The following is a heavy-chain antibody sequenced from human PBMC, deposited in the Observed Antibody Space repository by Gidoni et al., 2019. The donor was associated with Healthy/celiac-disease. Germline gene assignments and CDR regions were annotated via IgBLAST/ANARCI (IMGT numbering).Heavy chain of an antibody. CDR3: ASRKQQLGYYYYGMDV. Sequence: QVQLVQSGAEVKKPGSSVKVSCKASGVTVSSYAISWVRQAPGQGLEWMGGTIHICGTANYAQKFQGRVTITADKSTSTAYMELSSLRSEDTAVYYCASRKQQLGYYYYGMDVWGKGTTVTVSS. CDR1: GVTVSSYA. J-gene: IGHJ6*04. V-gene: IGHV1-69*06. CDR2: TIHICGTA. D-gene: IGHD6-13*01.